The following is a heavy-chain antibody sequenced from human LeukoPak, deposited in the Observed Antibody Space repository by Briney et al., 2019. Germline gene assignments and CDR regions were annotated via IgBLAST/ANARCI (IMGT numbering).Heavy chain of an antibody. Sequence: GGSLRLCCAASGFTFSRYDMHWVRQATGKGLEWVSATGTVGDTYYADSVKGRFTVSRDNGKNSFYLQMDSLTAGDTAVYYCARAPSGWLYRMDYWGQGTLVTVSS. J-gene: IGHJ4*02. V-gene: IGHV3-13*04. D-gene: IGHD2-2*02. CDR1: GFTFSRYD. CDR3: ARAPSGWLYRMDY. CDR2: TGTVGDT.